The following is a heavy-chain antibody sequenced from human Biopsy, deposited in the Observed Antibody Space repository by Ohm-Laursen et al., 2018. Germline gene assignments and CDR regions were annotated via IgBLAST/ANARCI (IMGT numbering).Heavy chain of an antibody. V-gene: IGHV3-11*01. J-gene: IGHJ4*01. CDR3: GRSYGIMAAPVHL. D-gene: IGHD3-16*01. Sequence: RLSCTASGFTFSAYQMSWIRQTPGKGLEWVSHISSGGSTIFHADSVKGRFTISRDDAKGSLYLQMTNLRAEDTAVYYCGRSYGIMAAPVHLWGQGTLVTVSS. CDR1: GFTFSAYQ. CDR2: ISSGGSTI.